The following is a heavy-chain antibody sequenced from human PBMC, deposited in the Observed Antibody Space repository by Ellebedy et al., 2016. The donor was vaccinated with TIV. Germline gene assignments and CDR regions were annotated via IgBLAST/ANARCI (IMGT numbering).Heavy chain of an antibody. CDR1: GFTVSSSY. CDR2: IYGGSDTT. V-gene: IGHV3-66*01. CDR3: ARSHYDSSGYTLDY. Sequence: GESLKISCAASGFTVSSSYMSWVRQAPGRGLECVAFIYGGSDTTFYPDSVKGRFTISRDNSKNTLYLQMNSLRAEDTAVYYCARSHYDSSGYTLDYWGQGTLVTVSS. D-gene: IGHD3-22*01. J-gene: IGHJ4*02.